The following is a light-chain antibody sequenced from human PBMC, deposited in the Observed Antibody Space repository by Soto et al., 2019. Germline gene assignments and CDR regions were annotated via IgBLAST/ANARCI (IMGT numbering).Light chain of an antibody. V-gene: IGKV3-20*01. CDR1: QSVSSSY. J-gene: IGKJ5*01. CDR2: GAS. Sequence: EIVLTHSPGTLSFSPWERPILYSSSSQSVSSSYLAWYQQKPGQAPRLLIYGASSRATGIPDRFSGSGSGTDFTLTISRLEPEDFAVYYCQQYGSSLSITFGQGTRLEIK. CDR3: QQYGSSLSIT.